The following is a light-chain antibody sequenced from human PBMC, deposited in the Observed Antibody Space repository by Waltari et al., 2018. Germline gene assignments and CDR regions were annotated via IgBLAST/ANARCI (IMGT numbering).Light chain of an antibody. CDR1: QGISDN. CDR2: GAS. J-gene: IGKJ4*01. V-gene: IGKV3-15*01. Sequence: EIVMTQSPVTLSVSPGERVILSCRASQGISDNLAWYKQKPGQAPRLLIYGASTRAAGIPARFSGSGSGTEFTLTISSLQSEDFAGYFCQQYNRWPPLTFGGGTKVEIK. CDR3: QQYNRWPPLT.